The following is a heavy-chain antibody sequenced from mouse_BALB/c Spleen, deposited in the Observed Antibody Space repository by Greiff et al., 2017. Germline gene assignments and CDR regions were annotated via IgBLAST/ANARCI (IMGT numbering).Heavy chain of an antibody. J-gene: IGHJ2*01. D-gene: IGHD1-1*01. V-gene: IGHV5-6*02. CDR1: GFTFSSYG. CDR2: ISSGGSYT. CDR3: ARRGTTVVDFDY. Sequence: VMLVESGGDLVKPGGSLKLSCAASGFTFSSYGMSWVRQTPDKRLEWVATISSGGSYTYYPDSVKGRFTISRDNAKNTLYLQMSSLKSEDTAMYYCARRGTTVVDFDYWGQGTTLTVSS.